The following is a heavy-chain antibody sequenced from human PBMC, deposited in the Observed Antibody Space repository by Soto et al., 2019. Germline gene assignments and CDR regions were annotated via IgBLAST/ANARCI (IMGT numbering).Heavy chain of an antibody. CDR2: ISGSGGST. Sequence: EVQLLESGGGLVQPGGSLRLSCAASGFTFSSYAMSWVRQAPGKGLEWVSAISGSGGSTYYADSVKGRFTISRDNSKNTLYLQMNSLRAEDTAIYYCAKGESLVVDAFDIWGQGTMVTVSS. D-gene: IGHD2-15*01. CDR3: AKGESLVVDAFDI. CDR1: GFTFSSYA. J-gene: IGHJ3*02. V-gene: IGHV3-23*01.